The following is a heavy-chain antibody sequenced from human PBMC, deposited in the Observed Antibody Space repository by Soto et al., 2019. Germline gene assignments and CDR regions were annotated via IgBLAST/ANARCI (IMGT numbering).Heavy chain of an antibody. CDR1: VYTLTSYT. CDR3: ARDGYTYGYYPLGS. D-gene: IGHD5-18*01. CDR2: INAGNGNT. Sequence: XSVKVSCKASVYTLTSYTMHWVRQAPGQRLEWMGWINAGNGNTKYSQKFQGRVTITRDTSASTAYMELSSLRSEDTAVYYCARDGYTYGYYPLGSWGQGTLVTVSS. J-gene: IGHJ5*02. V-gene: IGHV1-3*01.